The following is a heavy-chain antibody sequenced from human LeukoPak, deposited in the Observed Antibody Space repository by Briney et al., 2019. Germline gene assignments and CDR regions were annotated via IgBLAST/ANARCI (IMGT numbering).Heavy chain of an antibody. CDR2: IYYSGTT. CDR1: GDSSSGYS. J-gene: IGHJ4*02. D-gene: IGHD6-6*01. V-gene: IGHV4-59*12. CDR3: ARTAARTFDY. Sequence: SETLSLTCAVSGDSSSGYSWSWIRQPPGKGLEWIGYIYYSGTTNYNPSLKSRVTISVDTSKNQFSLKLSSVTAADTAVYYCARTAARTFDYWGQGTLVTVSS.